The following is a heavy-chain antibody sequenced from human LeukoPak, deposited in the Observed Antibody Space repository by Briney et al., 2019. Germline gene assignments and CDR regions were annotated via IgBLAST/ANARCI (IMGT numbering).Heavy chain of an antibody. CDR2: FAPEDGET. D-gene: IGHD2-2*01. CDR3: VTGIVILPATTYYFDT. J-gene: IGHJ4*02. Sequence: ASVKVSCKLSGYTLTKLPMHWVRQAPGKGLEWMGGFAPEDGETIYAQKFQGRVTMTEDISSDTAYMEVSSLRSEDTAIYYCVTGIVILPATTYYFDTWGQGTLVTVSS. V-gene: IGHV1-24*01. CDR1: GYTLTKLP.